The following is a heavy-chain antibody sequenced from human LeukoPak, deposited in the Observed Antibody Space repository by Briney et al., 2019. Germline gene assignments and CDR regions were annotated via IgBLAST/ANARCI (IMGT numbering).Heavy chain of an antibody. D-gene: IGHD1-26*01. CDR3: ARGTFYSGSYYLWDY. CDR1: GGTFSSYA. J-gene: IGHJ4*02. V-gene: IGHV1-69*05. Sequence: SVKVSCKASGGTFSSYAISWVRQAPGQGLEWMGGIIPIFGTANYAQKFQGRVTITTDESTSTAYMELSSLRSEDTAVYYCARGTFYSGSYYLWDYWGQGTLVTVSS. CDR2: IIPIFGTA.